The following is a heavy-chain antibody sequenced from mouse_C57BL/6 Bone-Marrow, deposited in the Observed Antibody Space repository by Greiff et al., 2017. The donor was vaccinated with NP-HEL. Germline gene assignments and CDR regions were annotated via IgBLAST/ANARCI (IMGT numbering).Heavy chain of an antibody. CDR3: ARYYSNYYAMDY. J-gene: IGHJ4*01. CDR2: INPYNGGT. V-gene: IGHV1-19*01. D-gene: IGHD2-5*01. CDR1: GYTFTDYY. Sequence: DVQLQESGPVLVKPGASVKMSCKASGYTFTDYYMNWVKQSHGKSLEWIGVINPYNGGTSYNQKFKGKATLTVDKSSSTAYMELNSLTSEDSAVYYCARYYSNYYAMDYWGQGTSVTVSS.